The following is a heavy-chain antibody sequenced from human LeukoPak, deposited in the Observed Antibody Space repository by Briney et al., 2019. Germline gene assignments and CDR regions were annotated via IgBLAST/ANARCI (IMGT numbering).Heavy chain of an antibody. D-gene: IGHD1-20*01. CDR3: ATAREDNWDHDAFDI. J-gene: IGHJ3*02. CDR2: IYSGGST. V-gene: IGHV3-53*01. CDR1: GFTVSSNH. Sequence: GGSLRLSCAGSGFTVSSNHMSWVRQAPGKGLEWVSIIYSGGSTYYADSVKGRFTISRDNSKNTLYLQMNSLRAEDTAVYYCATAREDNWDHDAFDIWGQGTMVTVSS.